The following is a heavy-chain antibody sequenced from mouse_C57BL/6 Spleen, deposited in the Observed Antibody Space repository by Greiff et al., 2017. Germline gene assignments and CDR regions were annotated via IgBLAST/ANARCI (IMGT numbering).Heavy chain of an antibody. Sequence: QVQLQQSGAELVRPGASVKMSCKASGYTFTSYTMHWVKQRPGQGLEWIGYINPSSGGTKYNEKFKDKATLTADKSSSTAYMQLSSLTSEDSAVYYCARPQGIYYLHFDYWGQGTTLTVSS. J-gene: IGHJ2*01. CDR1: GYTFTSYT. D-gene: IGHD1-1*01. CDR2: INPSSGGT. V-gene: IGHV1-4*01. CDR3: ARPQGIYYLHFDY.